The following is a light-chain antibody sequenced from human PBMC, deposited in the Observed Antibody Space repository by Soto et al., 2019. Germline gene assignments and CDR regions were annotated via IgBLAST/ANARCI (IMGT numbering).Light chain of an antibody. Sequence: DIVRTQTPLSVPAPPGAPASIFCRSFHSLFDSDDGTTYLDWYLQKPGQSPQLLIYTLSYRASGVPDRFSGSGSGTDFKLKISRVEAEDVGVYYCMQRKEFPVTFGGGTKVDI. CDR3: MQRKEFPVT. CDR2: TLS. J-gene: IGKJ4*01. V-gene: IGKV2-40*01. CDR1: HSLFDSDDGTTY.